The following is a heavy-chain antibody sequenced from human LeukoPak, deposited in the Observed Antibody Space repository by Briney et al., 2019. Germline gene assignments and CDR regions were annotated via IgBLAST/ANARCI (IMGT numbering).Heavy chain of an antibody. D-gene: IGHD3-22*01. J-gene: IGHJ4*02. Sequence: GGSLRLSCAASGFTFSDYYMSWIRQAPGKGLEWVSYISSSGSTIYYADSVKGRFTISRDNSKNTLYLQMNSLRAEDTAVYYCAKDGGYYYDSSGYLPVYFDYWGQGTLVTVSS. CDR3: AKDGGYYYDSSGYLPVYFDY. CDR2: ISSSGSTI. V-gene: IGHV3-11*01. CDR1: GFTFSDYY.